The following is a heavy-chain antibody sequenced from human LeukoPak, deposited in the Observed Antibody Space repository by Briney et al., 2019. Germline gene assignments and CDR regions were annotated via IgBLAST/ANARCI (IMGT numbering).Heavy chain of an antibody. V-gene: IGHV3-30*02. Sequence: GGSLRLSCAASGFTFSSYGMHWVRQAPGKWLEWVTFIRYDGSNKYYADSVKGRFTISRDNSKNTLYLQMNSLRVEDTAVYYCARRGGDSTVTTDYWGQGTLVTVSS. CDR2: IRYDGSNK. J-gene: IGHJ4*02. D-gene: IGHD4-17*01. CDR1: GFTFSSYG. CDR3: ARRGGDSTVTTDY.